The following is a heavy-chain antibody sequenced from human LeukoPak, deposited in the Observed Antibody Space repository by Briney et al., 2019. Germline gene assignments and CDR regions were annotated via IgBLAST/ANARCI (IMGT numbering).Heavy chain of an antibody. Sequence: SETLSLTCTVSDGSASSYYWSWIRQPPGKGLEWIGYIYFSGTTNYNPSLKSRVAISVDTSKNQFSLKLSSVTAADTALYYCARHPPRESRGNAFDIWGQGTVVTVSS. D-gene: IGHD5-24*01. CDR2: IYFSGTT. J-gene: IGHJ3*02. CDR3: ARHPPRESRGNAFDI. V-gene: IGHV4-59*08. CDR1: DGSASSYY.